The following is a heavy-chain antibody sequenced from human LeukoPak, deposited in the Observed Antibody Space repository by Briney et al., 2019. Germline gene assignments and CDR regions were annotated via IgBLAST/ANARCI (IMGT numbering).Heavy chain of an antibody. V-gene: IGHV3-74*01. J-gene: IGHJ4*02. Sequence: GGSLRLSCAASGFTFSSYWMHWVRQAPGKGLVWVSRISDGGSTTTYADSVKGRFTISRDNAKNTPYLQMNGLRAEDTAVYYCSRSAYYDGSGNYYDYWGQGTLVTVSS. CDR1: GFTFSSYW. CDR2: ISDGGSTT. CDR3: SRSAYYDGSGNYYDY. D-gene: IGHD3-22*01.